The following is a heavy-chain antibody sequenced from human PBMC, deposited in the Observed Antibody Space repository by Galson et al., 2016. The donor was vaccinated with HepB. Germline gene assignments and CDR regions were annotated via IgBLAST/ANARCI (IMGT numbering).Heavy chain of an antibody. J-gene: IGHJ3*01. D-gene: IGHD1-1*01. Sequence: SLRLSCAASGFTFSSYWMHWVRQAPGKGLVWVSRINSDGSSTNYADSVQGRFTITRDNGKKSVHLQMSNLGGEEPANYYWARRKFDWNDVEGPFDLWGPGTMVTVSS. V-gene: IGHV3-74*01. CDR1: GFTFSSYW. CDR3: ARRKFDWNDVEGPFDL. CDR2: INSDGSST.